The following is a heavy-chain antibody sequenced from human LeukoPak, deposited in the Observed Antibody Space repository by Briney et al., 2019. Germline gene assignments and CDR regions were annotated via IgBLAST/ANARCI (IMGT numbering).Heavy chain of an antibody. CDR1: GGSISSGGYY. V-gene: IGHV4-31*03. CDR3: ARRTGPHFDY. J-gene: IGHJ4*02. CDR2: IYYSGST. Sequence: SETLSLTCTVSGGSISSGGYYWSWIRQHPGKGLEWIGYIYYSGSTYYNPSLKSRVTISVDTSKNQFSLKLSSVTAADTAVYYCARRTGPHFDYWDQGTLVTVSS. D-gene: IGHD1-14*01.